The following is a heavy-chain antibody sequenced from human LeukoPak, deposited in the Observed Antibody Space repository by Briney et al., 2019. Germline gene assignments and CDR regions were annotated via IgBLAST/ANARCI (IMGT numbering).Heavy chain of an antibody. J-gene: IGHJ4*02. V-gene: IGHV4-59*01. D-gene: IGHD3-22*01. CDR3: ARENPSGYYNRPIDY. CDR1: GASISSYY. Sequence: PSETLSLTCTVSGASISSYYWSWIRQPPGKGLEWIGDIYYSGSIKYNPSLKSRVTMSVDTSKIQFSLKLSSVTAADTAIYYCARENPSGYYNRPIDYWGQGALVTVSS. CDR2: IYYSGSI.